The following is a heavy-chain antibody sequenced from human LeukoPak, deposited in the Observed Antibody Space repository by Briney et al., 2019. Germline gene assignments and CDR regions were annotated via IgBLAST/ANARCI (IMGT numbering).Heavy chain of an antibody. CDR1: GASISSRSYY. CDR2: INHSGIT. CDR3: ARVPPRSYDFWSDYQPVSY. J-gene: IGHJ4*02. V-gene: IGHV4-39*07. D-gene: IGHD3-3*01. Sequence: SETLSLTCTVSGASISSRSYYWTWIRQPPGKGLEWIGKINHSGITNYNPSLKSRVTISVDTSKNQFSLKLSSVTAADTAVYYCARVPPRSYDFWSDYQPVSYWGQGTLVTVSS.